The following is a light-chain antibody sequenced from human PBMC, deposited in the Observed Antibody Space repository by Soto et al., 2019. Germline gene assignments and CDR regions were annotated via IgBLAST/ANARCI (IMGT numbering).Light chain of an antibody. CDR1: QSVSSY. CDR2: DAS. CDR3: QQYNNWTRT. Sequence: EIVLTQSPGTRSRSPGERATLSCRASQSVSSYLAWYQQKPGQAPRLLIYDASNRATGIPARFSGSESGTECTLTISSLKSEDVAVYDCQQYNNWTRTFGQGTKVDIK. V-gene: IGKV3D-15*01. J-gene: IGKJ1*01.